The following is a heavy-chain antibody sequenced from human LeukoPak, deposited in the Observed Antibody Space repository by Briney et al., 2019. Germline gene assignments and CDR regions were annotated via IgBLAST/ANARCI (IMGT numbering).Heavy chain of an antibody. D-gene: IGHD6-13*01. CDR1: GYTFTGYY. Sequence: ASVKVSCKASGYTFTGYYMHWVRQAPGQGLEWMGWINPNSGGTNYAQKFQGRVTMTRDMSTSTVYMELSSLRSEDTAVYYCATDPGSSYPWGQGTLVTVSS. CDR3: ATDPGSSYP. CDR2: INPNSGGT. V-gene: IGHV1-2*02. J-gene: IGHJ5*02.